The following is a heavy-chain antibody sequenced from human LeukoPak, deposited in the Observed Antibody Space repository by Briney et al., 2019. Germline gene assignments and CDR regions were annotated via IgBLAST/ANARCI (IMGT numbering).Heavy chain of an antibody. J-gene: IGHJ6*02. CDR1: GGSISSSSYY. CDR3: ASLYSSSWYGVGYYYYGMDV. Sequence: SETLSLTCTVSGGSISSSSYYWGWIRQPPGKGLEWIGSIYYSGSTYYNPSLKSRVTISVDTSKNQFSLKLSSVTAADTAVYYCASLYSSSWYGVGYYYYGMDVWGQGTTVTVSS. D-gene: IGHD6-13*01. CDR2: IYYSGST. V-gene: IGHV4-39*07.